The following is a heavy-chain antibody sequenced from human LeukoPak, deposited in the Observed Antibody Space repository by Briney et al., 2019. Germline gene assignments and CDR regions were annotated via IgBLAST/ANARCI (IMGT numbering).Heavy chain of an antibody. Sequence: GGSLRLSCAASGFTFSSFALSWVRQAPGKGLEWVSSISGSGGSTSYADSVKGRFTISRDISTNTLYLQMNSLRAEDTAVYYCAKAKLRFLEWSHFDYWGQGTLVTVSS. J-gene: IGHJ4*02. D-gene: IGHD3-3*01. CDR3: AKAKLRFLEWSHFDY. CDR1: GFTFSSFA. CDR2: ISGSGGST. V-gene: IGHV3-23*01.